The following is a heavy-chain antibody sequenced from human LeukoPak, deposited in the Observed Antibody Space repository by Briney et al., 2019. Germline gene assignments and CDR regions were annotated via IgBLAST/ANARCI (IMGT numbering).Heavy chain of an antibody. CDR1: GFTFSSYS. D-gene: IGHD1-7*01. CDR3: ARDSLELPDY. V-gene: IGHV3-21*01. J-gene: IGHJ4*02. CDR2: ISSSSSYI. Sequence: PGGSLRLSCAPSGFTFSSYSMNWVRQAPGKGLEWVSSISSSSSYIYYADSVKGRFTISRDNAKNSLYLQMNSLRAEDTAVYYCARDSLELPDYWGQGTLVTVSS.